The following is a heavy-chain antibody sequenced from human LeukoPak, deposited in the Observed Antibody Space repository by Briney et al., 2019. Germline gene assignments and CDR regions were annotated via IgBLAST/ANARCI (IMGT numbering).Heavy chain of an antibody. CDR2: IKCKTDGGTT. CDR1: GFTFSNAW. J-gene: IGHJ4*02. V-gene: IGHV3-15*01. D-gene: IGHD3-22*01. Sequence: PGGSLRLSCAASGFTFSNAWMSWDRQAPGKGLEWVGRIKCKTDGGTTDYAAPVKGRFTISRDDSKNTLYLQMNSLKTEDTAVYYCTTGPLKCPNTMIVVPRGQGTLVTVSS. CDR3: TTGPLKCPNTMIVVP.